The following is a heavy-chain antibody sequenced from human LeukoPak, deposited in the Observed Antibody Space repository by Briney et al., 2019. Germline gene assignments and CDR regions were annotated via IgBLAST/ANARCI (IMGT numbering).Heavy chain of an antibody. D-gene: IGHD6-13*01. V-gene: IGHV4-4*09. Sequence: SETLSLTCTVSGGSISSYYWSWTRQPPGKGLEWIGYIYTSGSTNYNPSLKSRVTISVDTSKNQFSLKLSSVTAADTAVYYCARRTNHSVLSSSWYFDLWGRGTLVTVSS. CDR2: IYTSGST. CDR1: GGSISSYY. J-gene: IGHJ2*01. CDR3: ARRTNHSVLSSSWYFDL.